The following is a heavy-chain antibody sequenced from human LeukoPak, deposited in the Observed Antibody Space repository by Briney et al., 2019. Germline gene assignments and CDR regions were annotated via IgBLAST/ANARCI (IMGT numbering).Heavy chain of an antibody. Sequence: PSETLSLTCTVSGGSISNKYWSWIRQPPGKGLEWIGYIYYSGSTNYNPSLKSRVTILVDTSKNQFSLKLSSVTAADTAVYYCAREANYYGSGSYFEGTFDYWGQGSLVTVSS. CDR1: GGSISNKY. D-gene: IGHD3-10*01. CDR3: AREANYYGSGSYFEGTFDY. V-gene: IGHV4-59*01. CDR2: IYYSGST. J-gene: IGHJ4*02.